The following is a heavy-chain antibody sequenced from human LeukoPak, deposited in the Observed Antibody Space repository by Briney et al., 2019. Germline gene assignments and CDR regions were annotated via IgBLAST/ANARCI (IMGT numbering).Heavy chain of an antibody. Sequence: SDTLSLTCAVSAYSISSSNWWGWIRPPPGKGLEWIGYIYYSGSNYYNPSLKSRVTMSVDTSKNQFSLKLSSVTAVDTAVYYSARNVDTVIVGGGWFDPWGQGTLVTVSS. CDR2: IYYSGSN. CDR1: AYSISSSNW. V-gene: IGHV4-28*01. D-gene: IGHD5-18*01. CDR3: ARNVDTVIVGGGWFDP. J-gene: IGHJ5*02.